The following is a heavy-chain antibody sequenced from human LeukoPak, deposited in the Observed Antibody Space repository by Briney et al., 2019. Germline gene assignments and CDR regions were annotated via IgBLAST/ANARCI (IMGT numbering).Heavy chain of an antibody. CDR1: GYSFNTFM. Sequence: GESLKISCQTSGYSFNTFMIAWVRQAPGRGLEWMGLVYPLDSETRYGPSFQGQVTISADKSTSSAFLQCASLKASDTAMYYCVRHNTGADYWGQGTLVTVSS. CDR2: VYPLDSET. CDR3: VRHNTGADY. D-gene: IGHD1-14*01. V-gene: IGHV5-51*01. J-gene: IGHJ4*02.